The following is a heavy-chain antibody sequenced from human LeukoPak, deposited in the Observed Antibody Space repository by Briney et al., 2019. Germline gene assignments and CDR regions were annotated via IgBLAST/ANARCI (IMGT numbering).Heavy chain of an antibody. V-gene: IGHV3-30-3*01. D-gene: IGHD6-13*01. CDR1: GFAFSGYA. J-gene: IGHJ1*01. CDR2: RAYDGSNK. CDR3: ARDLAAAGLGYCQH. Sequence: VGSLRLSCAAAGFAFSGYAMHWVRQGPGMGRESVAVRAYDGSNKYYADSVKGRFTISRDNSKNTLYLQMNSLIAENTAVYYCARDLAAAGLGYCQHWGQGTLVTVSS.